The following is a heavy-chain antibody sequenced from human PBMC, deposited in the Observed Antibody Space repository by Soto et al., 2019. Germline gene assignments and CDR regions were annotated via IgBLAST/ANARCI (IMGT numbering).Heavy chain of an antibody. Sequence: QVQLVESGGGVVQPGRSLRLSCAASGFTFSSYGMHWVRQAPGKGLEWVAVISYDGSNKYYADSVKGRFTISRDNYKNTLYMKMNSLRAEDTAVYYCAKDSRVVVVAATGWYFDLWGRGTLVTVSS. CDR3: AKDSRVVVVAATGWYFDL. D-gene: IGHD2-15*01. CDR1: GFTFSSYG. V-gene: IGHV3-30*18. J-gene: IGHJ2*01. CDR2: ISYDGSNK.